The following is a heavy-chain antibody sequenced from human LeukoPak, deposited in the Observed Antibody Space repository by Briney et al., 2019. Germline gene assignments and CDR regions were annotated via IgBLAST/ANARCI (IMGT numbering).Heavy chain of an antibody. V-gene: IGHV3-53*01. Sequence: GGSLRLSCATSGFTDSSKYMSWVRQAPGKGLELVSTLYSNGNTYYADSVKGRFTISRDNSKNTLSLQMNSLRAEDTAVYYCARDYYDGSAYYSYYEYWGQGTLVTVSS. CDR1: GFTDSSKY. CDR2: LYSNGNT. J-gene: IGHJ4*02. D-gene: IGHD3-22*01. CDR3: ARDYYDGSAYYSYYEY.